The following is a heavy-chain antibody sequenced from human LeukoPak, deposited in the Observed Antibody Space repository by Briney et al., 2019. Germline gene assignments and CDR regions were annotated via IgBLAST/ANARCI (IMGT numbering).Heavy chain of an antibody. CDR2: MYYSGST. CDR1: DGSISGYY. V-gene: IGHV4-59*01. J-gene: IGHJ4*02. D-gene: IGHD2-2*01. Sequence: SETLSLTCTVSDGSISGYYWSWIRQPPGKGLEWIGYMYYSGSTYYNPSLRSRVTISVDTSKNQFSLKLSSVTAADTAVYYCARAGTSSPRRHFDYWGQGTLVTVSS. CDR3: ARAGTSSPRRHFDY.